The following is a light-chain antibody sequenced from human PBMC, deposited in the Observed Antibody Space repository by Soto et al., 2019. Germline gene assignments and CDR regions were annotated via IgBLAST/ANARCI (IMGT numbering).Light chain of an antibody. CDR1: TGAVTNDYY. J-gene: IGLJ2*01. CDR3: LLYYSCAQNVV. CDR2: STS. V-gene: IGLV7-43*01. Sequence: QSVVTQEPSLTVSPGGTVTLTCASSTGAVTNDYYPYWFQQKPGQAPRALIYSTSNKHSWTPARFSGSLLGGKAALTLSGVQSEEEAEYSCLLYYSCAQNVVFGGGTKLTVL.